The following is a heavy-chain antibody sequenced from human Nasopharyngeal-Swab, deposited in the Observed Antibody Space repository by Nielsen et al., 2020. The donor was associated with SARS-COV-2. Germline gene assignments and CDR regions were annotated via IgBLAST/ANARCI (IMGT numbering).Heavy chain of an antibody. Sequence: GESLNISCAASGFTFSSYTMNWVRQAPGKGLEWVASISGSGGSTYYAHSVKGRFTISRDNSKNTLYLQMNSLRAEDTAVYYCAKDLQKWLVLGGYYYYNMDVWGQGTTVTVSS. D-gene: IGHD6-19*01. V-gene: IGHV3-23*01. CDR1: GFTFSSYT. J-gene: IGHJ6*02. CDR3: AKDLQKWLVLGGYYYYNMDV. CDR2: ISGSGGST.